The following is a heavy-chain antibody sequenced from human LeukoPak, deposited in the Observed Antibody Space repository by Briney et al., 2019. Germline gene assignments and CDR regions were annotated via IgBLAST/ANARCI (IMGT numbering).Heavy chain of an antibody. J-gene: IGHJ4*02. CDR3: AREFIGALDY. Sequence: SQTLSLTCAVSGGSISSGGYSWSWIRQPPGKGLEWIGYIYHSGSTYYNPSLKSRVTISVDRSKNQFSLKLSSVTAADTAVYYCAREFIGALDYWGQGTLVTVSS. V-gene: IGHV4-30-2*01. CDR2: IYHSGST. CDR1: GGSISSGGYS.